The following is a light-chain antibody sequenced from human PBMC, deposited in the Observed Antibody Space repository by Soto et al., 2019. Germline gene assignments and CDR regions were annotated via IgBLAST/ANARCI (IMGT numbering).Light chain of an antibody. J-gene: IGLJ1*01. V-gene: IGLV2-14*03. CDR1: SSDVGAYTY. CDR3: NSYTSSNTYV. CDR2: DVN. Sequence: QSALTQPASVSGSPGPSITISCTGTSSDVGAYTYVSWYQHRPGKAPKLMIYDVNNRPSGISDRFSGSKSGNTASLTISGLQAEDEADYYCNSYTSSNTYVFGTGTKVTVL.